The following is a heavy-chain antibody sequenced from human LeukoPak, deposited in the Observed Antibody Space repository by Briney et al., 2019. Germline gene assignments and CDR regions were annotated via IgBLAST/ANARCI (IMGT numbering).Heavy chain of an antibody. CDR1: GGSLSGYY. V-gene: IGHV4-34*01. CDR3: ARGTTVTTYYFDY. Sequence: SETLSLTCAVYGGSLSGYYWSWIRQPPGKGLEWIGEINHSGSTNYNPSLKSRVTISVDTSKNQFSLKLSSVTAADTAVYYCARGTTVTTYYFDYWGQGTLVTVTS. J-gene: IGHJ4*02. CDR2: INHSGST. D-gene: IGHD4-17*01.